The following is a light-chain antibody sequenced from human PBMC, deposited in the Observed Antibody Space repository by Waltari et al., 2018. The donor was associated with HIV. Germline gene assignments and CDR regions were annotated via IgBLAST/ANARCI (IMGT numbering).Light chain of an antibody. CDR3: QQYDNVLFT. V-gene: IGKV1-33*01. J-gene: IGKJ3*01. CDR1: QDISNS. Sequence: DMQMTQSRSSLSSSVGDRVTIPCQASQDISNSLTWYQQTPGEAPKLLIYDASNLDTGVPSRFSGSGYGTDFIFSISSLQPEDIATYYCQQYDNVLFTFGPGTKVDIK. CDR2: DAS.